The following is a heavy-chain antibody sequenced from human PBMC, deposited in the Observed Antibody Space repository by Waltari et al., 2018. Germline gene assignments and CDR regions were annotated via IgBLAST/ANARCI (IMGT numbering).Heavy chain of an antibody. D-gene: IGHD3-10*01. V-gene: IGHV4-31*03. CDR1: GGSISSGGYY. CDR2: IYYSGST. CDR3: ARGSGTMVRGVTLDY. J-gene: IGHJ4*02. Sequence: QVQLQESGPGLVKPSQTLSLTCTVSGGSISSGGYYCSWTRQHPGKGLEWIGYIYYSGSTYYNPSLKSRVTISVDTSKNQFSLKLSSVTAADTAVYYCARGSGTMVRGVTLDYWGQVTLVTVSS.